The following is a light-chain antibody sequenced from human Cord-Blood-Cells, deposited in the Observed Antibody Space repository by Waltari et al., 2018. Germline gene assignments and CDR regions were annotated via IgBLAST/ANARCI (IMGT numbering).Light chain of an antibody. CDR2: AAS. CDR1: QSISSY. V-gene: IGKV1-39*01. CDR3: QQRYSTPPFT. J-gene: IGKJ3*01. Sequence: DIQMTQSPSSLSASVGDRVTITCRASQSISSYLNWYQQTPGKAPKLLIYAASSLQSGVPSRFSGSGSGTDFTLTISSLQPEDFATYYCQQRYSTPPFTFGPGTKVDIK.